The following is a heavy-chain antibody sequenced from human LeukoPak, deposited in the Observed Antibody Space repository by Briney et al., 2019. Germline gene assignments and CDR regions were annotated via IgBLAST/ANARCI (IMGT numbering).Heavy chain of an antibody. J-gene: IGHJ6*02. CDR3: AKGQSIAAAGPPNPWYYGMDV. CDR2: ISGSGGST. D-gene: IGHD6-13*01. CDR1: GFTFSSYV. V-gene: IGHV3-23*01. Sequence: PGGSLRLSCAASGFTFSSYVMSSVRQAPGKGLAWVSPISGSGGSTYYADSVKGRFTISRDNSKNTLYLQMNSLRAEDTAVYYCAKGQSIAAAGPPNPWYYGMDVWGQGTTVTVSS.